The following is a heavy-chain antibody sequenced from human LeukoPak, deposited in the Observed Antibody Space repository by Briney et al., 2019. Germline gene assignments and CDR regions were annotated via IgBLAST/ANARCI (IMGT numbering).Heavy chain of an antibody. V-gene: IGHV3-23*01. CDR1: GFTFSSYA. D-gene: IGHD7-27*01. Sequence: GGSLRLSCAASGFTFSSYAMSWVRQAPGKGLEWVSAISGSGGSTYYADSVKGRFTISRDNSKNTLYLQMSSLRAEDTAVYYCIPPVSHTGDLDYYYYMDVWGKGTTVTVSS. CDR2: ISGSGGST. J-gene: IGHJ6*03. CDR3: IPPVSHTGDLDYYYYMDV.